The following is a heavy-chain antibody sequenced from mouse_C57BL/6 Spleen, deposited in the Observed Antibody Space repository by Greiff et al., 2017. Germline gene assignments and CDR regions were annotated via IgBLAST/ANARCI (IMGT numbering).Heavy chain of an antibody. Sequence: VQLHESGPELVKPGASVKISCKASGYAFSSSWMNWVKQRPGKGLEWIGRIYPGDGDTNYNGKFKGKATLTADKSSSTAYMQLSSLTSEDSAVYFCARGVYYGSSGFDYWGQGTTLTVSS. V-gene: IGHV1-82*01. CDR1: GYAFSSSW. J-gene: IGHJ2*01. CDR3: ARGVYYGSSGFDY. D-gene: IGHD1-1*01. CDR2: IYPGDGDT.